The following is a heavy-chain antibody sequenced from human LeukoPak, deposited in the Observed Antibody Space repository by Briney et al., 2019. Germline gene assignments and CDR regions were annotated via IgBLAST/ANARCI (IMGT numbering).Heavy chain of an antibody. CDR2: ISSSGSTI. CDR3: AKDYRLRLGELSYLEY. V-gene: IGHV3-48*03. Sequence: PGGSLRLSCAASGFTFSSYEMNWVRQAPGKGLEWVSYISSSGSTIYYADSVKGRFTISRDNSKNTLYLQMNSLRAEDTAVYYCAKDYRLRLGELSYLEYWGQGTLVTVSS. CDR1: GFTFSSYE. D-gene: IGHD3-16*02. J-gene: IGHJ4*02.